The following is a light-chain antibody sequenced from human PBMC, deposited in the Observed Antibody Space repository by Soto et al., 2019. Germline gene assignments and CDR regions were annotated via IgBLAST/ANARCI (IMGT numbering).Light chain of an antibody. Sequence: DIVVTQSPLPLPVTPGEPASISCRSSQSLLHSNGYTYLDWFLQKPGQSPQLLIYMGSNRASGVPDRFSGSGSGTDFTLKISRVEAEDVGVYYCMQTLRSRTFGGGTKLEI. V-gene: IGKV2-28*01. CDR3: MQTLRSRT. J-gene: IGKJ4*01. CDR1: QSLLHSNGYTY. CDR2: MGS.